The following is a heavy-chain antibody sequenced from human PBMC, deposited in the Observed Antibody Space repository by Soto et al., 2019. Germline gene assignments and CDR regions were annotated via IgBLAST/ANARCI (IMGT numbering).Heavy chain of an antibody. CDR1: GGSISSYY. D-gene: IGHD3-22*01. J-gene: IGHJ4*02. Sequence: SETLYLTCTVSGGSISSYYWNWIRQPPGKGLEWIGDIYYGGGTNYNPSLKSRVTLSVDTSKNQFSLKLSSVTAADTAVYYCASQYYYDSSGSQTFDYWGQGTQVTVSS. CDR3: ASQYYYDSSGSQTFDY. CDR2: IYYGGGT. V-gene: IGHV4-59*01.